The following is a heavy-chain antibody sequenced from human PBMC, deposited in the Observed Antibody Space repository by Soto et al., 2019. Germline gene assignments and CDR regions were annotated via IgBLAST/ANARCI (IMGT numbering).Heavy chain of an antibody. J-gene: IGHJ4*02. CDR3: AKDESITGSLDY. Sequence: GGSLRLSCAASGFTFSSYGMHWVRQAPGKGLEWVAVISYDGSNKYYADSVKGRFTISRDNSKNTLYLQMNSLRAEDTAVYYCAKDESITGSLDYWGRGTLVTVSS. CDR1: GFTFSSYG. V-gene: IGHV3-30*18. D-gene: IGHD1-20*01. CDR2: ISYDGSNK.